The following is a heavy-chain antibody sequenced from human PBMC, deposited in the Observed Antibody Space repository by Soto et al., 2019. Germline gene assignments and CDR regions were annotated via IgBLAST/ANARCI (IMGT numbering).Heavy chain of an antibody. J-gene: IGHJ4*02. CDR1: GGSFSGYY. CDR3: ARPSTGVFDY. Sequence: PSETLSLTCAVCGGSFSGYYWSWIRQPPGKGLEWIGEINHSGSTNYNPSLKSRVTISVDTSKNQFSLKLSSVTAADTAVYYCARPSTGVFDYWGQGTLVTVSS. D-gene: IGHD3-10*01. V-gene: IGHV4-34*01. CDR2: INHSGST.